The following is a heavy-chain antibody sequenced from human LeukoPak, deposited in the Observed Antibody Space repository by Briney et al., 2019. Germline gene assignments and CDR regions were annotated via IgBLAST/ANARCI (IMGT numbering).Heavy chain of an antibody. V-gene: IGHV3-23*01. CDR2: ISCSGGNT. D-gene: IGHD3-3*01. CDR3: ARERNFYYFDY. CDR1: GXTFSSYA. Sequence: PGGSLRLFWTASGXTFSSYAMNWVRQSPGKGLEWVSGISCSGGNTYYADSVKARFTISRENSKNTLYLQMNSLRAEDTAVYYCARERNFYYFDYWGQGALVTVSS. J-gene: IGHJ4*02.